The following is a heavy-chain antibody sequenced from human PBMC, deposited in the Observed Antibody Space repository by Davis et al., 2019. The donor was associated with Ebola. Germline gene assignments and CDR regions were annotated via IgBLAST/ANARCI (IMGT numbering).Heavy chain of an antibody. CDR1: GYTFINYA. J-gene: IGHJ4*02. D-gene: IGHD3-3*01. V-gene: IGHV1-3*01. CDR2: INAGDGKI. CDR3: ARATIFGWFDY. Sequence: ASVKVSCKASGYTFINYAIHWVRQAPGQRLEWMGWINAGDGKIIYSENFQGRVTITRDTSASTAYMELSSLRSEDTAVYYCARATIFGWFDYWGQGTLVTVSS.